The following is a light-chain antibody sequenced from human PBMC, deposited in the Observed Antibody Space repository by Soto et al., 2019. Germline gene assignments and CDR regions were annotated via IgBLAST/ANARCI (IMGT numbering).Light chain of an antibody. J-gene: IGKJ4*01. CDR3: QQYYSYPQLT. Sequence: AIRMTQSPSSFSASTVDRVTITCRASQGISSYLAWYQQKPGKAPKLLIYAASTLQSGVPSRFSGSGSGTDFTLTISCLQSEDFATYYCQQYYSYPQLTFGGGTKVDIK. V-gene: IGKV1-8*01. CDR2: AAS. CDR1: QGISSY.